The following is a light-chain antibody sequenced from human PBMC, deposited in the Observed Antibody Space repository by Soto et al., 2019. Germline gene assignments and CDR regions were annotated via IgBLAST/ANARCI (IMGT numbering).Light chain of an antibody. CDR2: EVS. CDR3: ISYAGSNNFGV. V-gene: IGLV2-8*01. CDR1: SSDVGGYNY. J-gene: IGLJ1*01. Sequence: QSVLTQPPSASGSPGQSVTISCTGTSSDVGGYNYVSWYQQHPGKAPKLMIYEVSKRPSGVPDRFSGSKSGNTAALTVSGLQAEDEADYYCISYAGSNNFGVFGTGTKLTVL.